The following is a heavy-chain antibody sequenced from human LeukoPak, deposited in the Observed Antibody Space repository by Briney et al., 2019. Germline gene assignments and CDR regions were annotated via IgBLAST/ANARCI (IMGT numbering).Heavy chain of an antibody. CDR3: ARDPGSGSYYGFDY. CDR2: IIPIFGTA. J-gene: IGHJ4*02. V-gene: IGHV1-69*13. Sequence: ASVKVSCKASGGTFSSYAISWVRQATGQGLEWMGGIIPIFGTANYAQKFQGRVTITADESTSTAYMELSSLRSEDTAVYYCARDPGSGSYYGFDYWGQGTLVTVSS. CDR1: GGTFSSYA. D-gene: IGHD3-10*01.